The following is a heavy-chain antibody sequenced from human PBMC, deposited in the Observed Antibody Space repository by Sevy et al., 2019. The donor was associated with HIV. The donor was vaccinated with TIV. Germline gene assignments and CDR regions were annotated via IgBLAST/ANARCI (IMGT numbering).Heavy chain of an antibody. D-gene: IGHD3-10*01. CDR3: AREGRAKDAFDI. Sequence: GGSLRLSCAASGFTFSSYGMHWVRQAPGKGLEWVAVIWYDGSNKYYADSVKGRFTISRDNFKNTLYLQMNSLRGEDTAVYYCAREGRAKDAFDIWGKGTMVTVSS. CDR1: GFTFSSYG. CDR2: IWYDGSNK. V-gene: IGHV3-33*01. J-gene: IGHJ3*02.